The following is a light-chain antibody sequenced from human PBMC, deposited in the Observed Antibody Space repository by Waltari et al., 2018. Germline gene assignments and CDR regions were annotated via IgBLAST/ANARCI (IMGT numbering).Light chain of an antibody. Sequence: QSALTQPPSVSGSPGHSVTLSCTGTSDDLSPYNRVSWYQQPPGTATRLIIYEVTYRPSGVPDRFSGSKSGNTASLTISGLQAQDEADYYCSSITGSSTWVFGGGTKLTVL. V-gene: IGLV2-18*02. J-gene: IGLJ3*02. CDR2: EVT. CDR3: SSITGSSTWV. CDR1: SDDLSPYNR.